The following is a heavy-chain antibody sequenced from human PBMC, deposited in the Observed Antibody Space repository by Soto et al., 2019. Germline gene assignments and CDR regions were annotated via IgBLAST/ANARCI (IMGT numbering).Heavy chain of an antibody. Sequence: VGSLRLSCAASEMTFRNYSMNWVRQAPGKGLEWVSSISSGGSCIYYADSGKGRFTISRDNAKNSLFLQMTSLRAEDTAVYYCATSGVATGFDFWGQGTLVTVSS. CDR3: ATSGVATGFDF. CDR1: EMTFRNYS. D-gene: IGHD5-12*01. CDR2: ISSGGSCI. J-gene: IGHJ4*02. V-gene: IGHV3-21*06.